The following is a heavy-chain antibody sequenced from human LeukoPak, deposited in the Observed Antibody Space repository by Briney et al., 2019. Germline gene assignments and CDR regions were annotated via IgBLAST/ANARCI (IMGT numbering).Heavy chain of an antibody. CDR3: EKDGYDDHTVDY. Sequence: GGSLRLSCAASRFTFSSYAMHWVRQAPGKGLEWVAIISYDGSNNYYTDSVKGRFTISRDNSKNTLYLQMNSLRAEDTAVYYCEKDGYDDHTVDYWGQGTLVTVSS. CDR2: ISYDGSNN. D-gene: IGHD5-12*01. CDR1: RFTFSSYA. J-gene: IGHJ4*02. V-gene: IGHV3-30*18.